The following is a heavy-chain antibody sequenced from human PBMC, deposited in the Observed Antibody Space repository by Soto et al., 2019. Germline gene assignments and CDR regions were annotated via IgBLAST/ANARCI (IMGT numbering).Heavy chain of an antibody. Sequence: SETLSLTCTVSGGSISSYYWSWIRQPPGKGLEWIGYIYYSGSTNYNPSLKSRVTISVDTSKNQFSLKLSSVTAADTAVYYCARGLDTAIEEANDYWGQRTLVTVSS. D-gene: IGHD5-18*01. CDR2: IYYSGST. CDR3: ARGLDTAIEEANDY. CDR1: GGSISSYY. V-gene: IGHV4-59*12. J-gene: IGHJ4*02.